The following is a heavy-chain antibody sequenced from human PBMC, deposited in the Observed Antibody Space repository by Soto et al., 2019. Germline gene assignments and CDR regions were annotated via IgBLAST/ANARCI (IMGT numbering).Heavy chain of an antibody. CDR3: RGGGSSSWLVF. Sequence: PGGSLRLSCAASGFTFSSYGMHWVRQAPGKGLEWVAVISYEGSNKYYAETVKGRFTISRDNSKSTLYLQMNSLRAEDTAVYYCRGGGSSSWLVFWGQGTLVTVSS. CDR2: ISYEGSNK. CDR1: GFTFSSYG. J-gene: IGHJ4*02. D-gene: IGHD6-13*01. V-gene: IGHV3-30*03.